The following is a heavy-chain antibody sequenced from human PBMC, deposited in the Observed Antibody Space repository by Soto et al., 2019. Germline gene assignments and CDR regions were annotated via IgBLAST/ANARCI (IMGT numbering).Heavy chain of an antibody. Sequence: KTSETLSLTCIVSGDSINSRYWSWIRQPPGKGLEWIGYIDYVGSTNYAPSLQSRVTMSVDTSKNQVSLKLRYVTAADTAVYYCVRQRGNYFDFWGQGTLVTVSS. J-gene: IGHJ4*02. CDR2: IDYVGST. V-gene: IGHV4-59*11. CDR3: VRQRGNYFDF. D-gene: IGHD3-10*01. CDR1: GDSINSRY.